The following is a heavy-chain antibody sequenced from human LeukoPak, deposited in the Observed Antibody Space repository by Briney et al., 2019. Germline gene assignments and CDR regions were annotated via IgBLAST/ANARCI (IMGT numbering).Heavy chain of an antibody. CDR2: INPSGGST. CDR3: ARSYYDSSDYSQGFDY. CDR1: GYTFTSYY. D-gene: IGHD3-22*01. J-gene: IGHJ4*02. V-gene: IGHV1-46*01. Sequence: ASVKVSCKASGYTFTSYYIHWVRQAPGQGLEWMGIINPSGGSTTYAQKFQGRVTMTRDMSTSTVYMELSSLRSEDTAVYYCARSYYDSSDYSQGFDYWGQGTLVTVSS.